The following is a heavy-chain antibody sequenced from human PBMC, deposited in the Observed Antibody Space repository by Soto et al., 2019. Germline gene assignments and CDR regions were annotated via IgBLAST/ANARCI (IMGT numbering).Heavy chain of an antibody. Sequence: GGSLRLSCAASGFTFSSYGMHWVRQAPGKGLEWVAVIWYDGSNKYYAASVKGRFTISRDNSKNTLYLQMNSLRAEDTAVYYCARDLLVTNRSPFDYWGQGTLVTVSS. V-gene: IGHV3-33*01. D-gene: IGHD5-18*01. J-gene: IGHJ4*02. CDR1: GFTFSSYG. CDR2: IWYDGSNK. CDR3: ARDLLVTNRSPFDY.